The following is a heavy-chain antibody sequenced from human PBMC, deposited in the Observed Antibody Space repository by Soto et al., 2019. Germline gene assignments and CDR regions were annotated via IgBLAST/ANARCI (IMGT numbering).Heavy chain of an antibody. CDR1: GGTFSNYG. J-gene: IGHJ6*02. V-gene: IGHV1-69*01. CDR3: TRDSEGSLVTTGTKYSFYYGMDV. Sequence: QVQLVQSGAEVKKPGSSVKVSCKASGGTFSNYGLSWVRQAPGQGLEWMGGIIPMFGTTIYAQKFQCRVTITADESTSTAYMELRSLRSEDTALYYCTRDSEGSLVTTGTKYSFYYGMDVWGQGTTVTVSS. CDR2: IIPMFGTT. D-gene: IGHD4-17*01.